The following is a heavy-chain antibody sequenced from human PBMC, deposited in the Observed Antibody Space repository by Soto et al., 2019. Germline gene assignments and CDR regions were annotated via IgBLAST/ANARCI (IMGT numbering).Heavy chain of an antibody. D-gene: IGHD2-15*01. Sequence: EVQLLESGGGLVQPGGSLRLSCAPSGFIFSNYAMSWVRQARGKGLEWVSAISGSGADTYYTESVKGRFTISRDNFKNTLYLQMNRLRAEDTAVYYCAKDTGRGGGSDCDYWGQGTRVTVSS. CDR2: ISGSGADT. V-gene: IGHV3-23*01. J-gene: IGHJ4*02. CDR1: GFIFSNYA. CDR3: AKDTGRGGGSDCDY.